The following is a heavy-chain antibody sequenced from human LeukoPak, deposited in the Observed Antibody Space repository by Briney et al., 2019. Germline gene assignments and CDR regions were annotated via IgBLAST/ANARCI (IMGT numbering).Heavy chain of an antibody. D-gene: IGHD3-10*01. CDR2: TYHSGST. CDR1: GGSFSGYY. CDR3: ARGPPYYGSGSYYKYPNWFDP. Sequence: PSETLSLTCAVYGGSFSGYYWSWIRQSPGKGLEWIGETYHSGSTNYNSSLKSRVTISLDTSKNQFSLKLSSVTAADTAVYYCARGPPYYGSGSYYKYPNWFDPWGQGTLVTVSS. V-gene: IGHV4-34*01. J-gene: IGHJ5*02.